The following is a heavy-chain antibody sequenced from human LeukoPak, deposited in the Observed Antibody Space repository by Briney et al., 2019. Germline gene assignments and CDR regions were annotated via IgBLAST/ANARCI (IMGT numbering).Heavy chain of an antibody. V-gene: IGHV1-3*01. D-gene: IGHD2-15*01. J-gene: IGHJ4*02. CDR1: GYTFNTYN. CDR3: ALLSGIWSPGFDY. CDR2: INAGNGDT. Sequence: ASVKVSCKASGYTFNTYNIHWVRQAPGQRLEWMGRINAGNGDTKYPQKFQGRVTITRDTSATTAYMELSSLTSEDTAIYYCALLSGIWSPGFDYWGQGTLVTVSS.